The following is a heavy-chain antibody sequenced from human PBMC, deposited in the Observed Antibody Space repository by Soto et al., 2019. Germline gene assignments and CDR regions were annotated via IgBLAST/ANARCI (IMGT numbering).Heavy chain of an antibody. Sequence: ETRSLTCTVSGGSLNSSSHYWSWIRQPPGKGLEWIGYIHYFGSTKYNPSLESRVVISVDTSKNKFSLKVPSVTAADTDIYFCARGGSYVGFDSWGQGARVS. CDR1: GGSLNSSSHY. CDR2: IHYFGST. CDR3: ARGGSYVGFDS. J-gene: IGHJ4*02. V-gene: IGHV4-61*01. D-gene: IGHD1-26*01.